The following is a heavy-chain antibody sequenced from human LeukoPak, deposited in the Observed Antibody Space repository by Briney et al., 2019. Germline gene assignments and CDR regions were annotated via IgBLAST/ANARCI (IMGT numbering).Heavy chain of an antibody. V-gene: IGHV4-61*02. CDR1: GGSISSGSYY. Sequence: SQTLSLTCTVSGGSISSGSYYWSWIRQPAGKGLEWIGRIYTSGSTNYNPFLKSRVTISVDTSKNQFSLKLSSVTAADTAVYYCARDRPFSNSWEYYFDYWGQGTLVTVSS. CDR2: IYTSGST. CDR3: ARDRPFSNSWEYYFDY. D-gene: IGHD6-13*01. J-gene: IGHJ4*02.